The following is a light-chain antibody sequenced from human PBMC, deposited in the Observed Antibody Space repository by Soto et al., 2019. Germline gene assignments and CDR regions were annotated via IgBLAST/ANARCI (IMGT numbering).Light chain of an antibody. CDR3: QQYGSSLGVT. CDR1: QSVSSSY. Sequence: EIVVTQSPGTLSLSPWERATLSCRASQSVSSSYLAWYQQKPGQAPRLLIYGASSRATGIPDRFSGSGSGTDFTLTISRLEPEDFAVYYCQQYGSSLGVTFGGGTKVDI. V-gene: IGKV3-20*01. CDR2: GAS. J-gene: IGKJ4*01.